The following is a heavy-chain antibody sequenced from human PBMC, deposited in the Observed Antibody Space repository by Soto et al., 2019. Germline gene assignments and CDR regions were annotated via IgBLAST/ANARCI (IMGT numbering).Heavy chain of an antibody. CDR3: AHRSNAAERCRFAP. Sequence: QITLEESGPTLVQPTQTLTLTCTVSGFSLTTSGVAVVWIRQPPGKALEWLAAIYGNDDEHYSPSLRNRLTNTQNTTKNRMALTMTNMDPVDTATYFCAHRSNAAERCRFAPWVNGTLVTV. J-gene: IGHJ5*02. CDR2: IYGNDDE. CDR1: GFSLTTSGVA. V-gene: IGHV2-5*01. D-gene: IGHD6-13*01.